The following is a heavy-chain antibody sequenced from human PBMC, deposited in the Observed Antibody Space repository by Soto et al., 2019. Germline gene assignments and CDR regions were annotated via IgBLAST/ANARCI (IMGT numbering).Heavy chain of an antibody. CDR1: GFTFTTCG. Sequence: QVQLVESGGGGVQPGRSLRLSCAASGFTFTTCGMHWVRQAPGKGLEWVALISHDGSNKYYAESVKGRFTISRDNSKNTLNLQMNSLRAEDTAVYYCAGNYYDFWSGYYDYYYLDVWGKGTTVTVSS. CDR2: ISHDGSNK. V-gene: IGHV3-30*03. D-gene: IGHD3-3*01. J-gene: IGHJ6*03. CDR3: AGNYYDFWSGYYDYYYLDV.